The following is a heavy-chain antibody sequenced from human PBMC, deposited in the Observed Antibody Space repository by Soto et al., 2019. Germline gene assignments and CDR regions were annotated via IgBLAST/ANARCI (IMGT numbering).Heavy chain of an antibody. CDR1: GASMSSGGYY. V-gene: IGHV4-31*03. CDR3: ARDRHNNFFDP. CDR2: IYYSGST. D-gene: IGHD6-6*01. J-gene: IGHJ5*02. Sequence: SETLSLTCTVSGASMSSGGYYWTWIRQSPGKGLEWIGYIYYSGSTYYNPSLESRVAISLDTSRSQFSLTLHSVTAADTAIYYCARDRHNNFFDPWGQGALVTVSS.